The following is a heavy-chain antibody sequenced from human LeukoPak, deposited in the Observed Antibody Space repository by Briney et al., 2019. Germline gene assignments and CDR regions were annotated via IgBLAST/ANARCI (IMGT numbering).Heavy chain of an antibody. CDR1: GGSISSSSYY. J-gene: IGHJ4*02. CDR2: IYYSGST. D-gene: IGHD6-19*01. CDR3: ARHTVAGTPGFDY. Sequence: SETLSLTCTVSGGSISSSSYYWGWIRQPPGKGLEWIGSIYYSGSTYYNPSLKSRVTISVDTSKNQFSPKLSSVTAADTAVYYCARHTVAGTPGFDYWGQGTLVTVSS. V-gene: IGHV4-39*01.